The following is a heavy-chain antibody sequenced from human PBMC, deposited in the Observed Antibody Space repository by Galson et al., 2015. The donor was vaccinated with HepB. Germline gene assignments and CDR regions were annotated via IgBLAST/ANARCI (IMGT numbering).Heavy chain of an antibody. D-gene: IGHD3-10*01. V-gene: IGHV4-4*07. J-gene: IGHJ2*01. Sequence: LRLSCAASGFTFDDYGMSWIRQPAGKGLEWIGRIYTSGSTNYNPSLKSRVTMSVDTSKNQFSLKLSSVTAADTAVYYCARVRGVMYNWYFDLWGRGTLVTVSS. CDR1: GFTFDDYG. CDR3: ARVRGVMYNWYFDL. CDR2: IYTSGST.